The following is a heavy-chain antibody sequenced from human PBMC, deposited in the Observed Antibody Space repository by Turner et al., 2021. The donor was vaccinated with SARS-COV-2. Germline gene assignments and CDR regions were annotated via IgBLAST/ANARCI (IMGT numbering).Heavy chain of an antibody. V-gene: IGHV4-39*01. D-gene: IGHD3-22*01. Sequence: HLQLQDSRAGLVKPSETLSVTCTVSAGPISSSSCYWAWIRQHPEEGLGWIGSIIYSERNNKYPALKSRVTISVATSKTKFTLKLKTVTAAATDVYYCARLKYYYVSSGTVDAFDIWGQGTMVTVSS. CDR1: AGPISSSSCY. J-gene: IGHJ3*02. CDR2: IIYSERN. CDR3: ARLKYYYVSSGTVDAFDI.